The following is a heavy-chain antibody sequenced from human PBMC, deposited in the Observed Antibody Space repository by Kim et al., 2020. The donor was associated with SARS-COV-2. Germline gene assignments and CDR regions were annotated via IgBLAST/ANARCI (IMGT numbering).Heavy chain of an antibody. Sequence: ASVKVSCSASGYTFTDQYMHWVRQAPGQGLEWMGRINPNSGGTYHAQKFQGRVTMTSDTSISTAYMELSGLISDDTAVYYCVRLRMAIPPYYYFGMDVWGQGTTVTVSS. CDR3: VRLRMAIPPYYYFGMDV. J-gene: IGHJ6*02. CDR1: GYTFTDQY. V-gene: IGHV1-2*06. CDR2: INPNSGGT. D-gene: IGHD2-21*01.